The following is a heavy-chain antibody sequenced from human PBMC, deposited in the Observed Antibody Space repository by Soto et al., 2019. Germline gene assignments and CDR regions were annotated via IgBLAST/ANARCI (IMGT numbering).Heavy chain of an antibody. CDR1: GACINGFY. CDR2: IYATGTN. V-gene: IGHV4-4*07. D-gene: IGHD1-1*01. J-gene: IGHJ5*02. Sequence: ETLTLTCIPSGACINGFYWSWIRKSAGKGLEWIGRIYATGTNDYNPSLKSRVMMSVDTSKKQFSLKLRSVTAADTAVYYCVRDGTKTLRDWFEPWGQGISVTVSS. CDR3: VRDGTKTLRDWFEP.